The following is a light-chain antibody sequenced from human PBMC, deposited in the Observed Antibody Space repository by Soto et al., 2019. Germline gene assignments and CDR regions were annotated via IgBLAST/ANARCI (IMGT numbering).Light chain of an antibody. Sequence: QSVLTQPPSVSAAPGQKVTISCSGSSSNIGNNYVSWYQQLPGTAPKLLIYDNNKRPSGIPDRFSGSKSGTSATLGITGLQTGDEADYYCGTWDSGLSAVVFGGGTKPTVL. J-gene: IGLJ2*01. V-gene: IGLV1-51*01. CDR3: GTWDSGLSAVV. CDR2: DNN. CDR1: SSNIGNNY.